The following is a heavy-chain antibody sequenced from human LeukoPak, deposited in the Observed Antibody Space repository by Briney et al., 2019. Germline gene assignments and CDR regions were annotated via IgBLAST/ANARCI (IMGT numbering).Heavy chain of an antibody. J-gene: IGHJ5*02. CDR2: IFTSGST. CDR3: SRRGANDL. Sequence: SETLSLTCTVVGGSITSDYWSWIRQPAGKGLEWIGRIFTSGSTAYNPSLKSRVTMSLDTSKNQFFLKLSSVTAADTAAYFCSRRGANDLWGQGTLVTVSS. CDR1: GGSITSDY. D-gene: IGHD4/OR15-4a*01. V-gene: IGHV4-4*07.